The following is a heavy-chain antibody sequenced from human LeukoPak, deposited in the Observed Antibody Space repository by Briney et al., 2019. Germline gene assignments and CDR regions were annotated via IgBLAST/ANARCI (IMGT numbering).Heavy chain of an antibody. D-gene: IGHD6-13*01. V-gene: IGHV3-21*01. CDR1: GFTFSSYS. J-gene: IGHJ4*02. CDR2: ISSSSSYI. Sequence: GGSLRLSCAASGFTFSSYSMNWVRQAPGKGLEWVSSISSSSSYIYYADSVKGRFTISRDNAKNSLYLQMNSLRAEDTAVYYCARDSSSWYFDYWGQGTLVTVSS. CDR3: ARDSSSWYFDY.